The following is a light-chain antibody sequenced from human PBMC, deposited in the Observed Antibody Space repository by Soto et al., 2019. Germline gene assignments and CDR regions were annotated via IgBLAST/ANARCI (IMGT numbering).Light chain of an antibody. CDR3: QSYDNPLGAVV. CDR2: ANY. Sequence: QSVLTQPPSVSGAPGQRVTISCTGSNSNIGAPYDVQWYQVLPGTAPKLLMFANYNRPSGVPDRFSGSKSGTSASLGITGLQAEDEADYYCQSYDNPLGAVVFGEGTKXXVL. J-gene: IGLJ2*01. CDR1: NSNIGAPYD. V-gene: IGLV1-40*01.